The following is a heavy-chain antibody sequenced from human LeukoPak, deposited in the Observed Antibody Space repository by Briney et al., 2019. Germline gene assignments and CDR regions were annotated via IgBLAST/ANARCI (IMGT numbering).Heavy chain of an antibody. D-gene: IGHD5-18*01. Sequence: PSETLSLTCTVSGGSISSHYWSWIRQPPGKGLEWIGYIYYSGSTNYNPSLKSRVTISVDTSKNQFSPKLSSVTAADTAVYYCARADTAMVPSFGYWGQGTLVTVSS. CDR3: ARADTAMVPSFGY. J-gene: IGHJ4*02. CDR1: GGSISSHY. CDR2: IYYSGST. V-gene: IGHV4-59*11.